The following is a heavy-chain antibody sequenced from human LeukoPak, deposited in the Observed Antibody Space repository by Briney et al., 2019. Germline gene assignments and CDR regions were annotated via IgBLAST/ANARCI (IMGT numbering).Heavy chain of an antibody. V-gene: IGHV5-51*01. J-gene: IGHJ4*02. CDR3: ARVPSQGGDCNLDH. Sequence: GESLKISCKAYGYSFTTDWIGWVRQMPGKGLEWMGVISPAESDTRYSPSFQGQVTISADKSISTAYLQWSSLEASETAMYYCARVPSQGGDCNLDHWGQGTLVTVSS. CDR2: ISPAESDT. D-gene: IGHD2-21*02. CDR1: GYSFTTDW.